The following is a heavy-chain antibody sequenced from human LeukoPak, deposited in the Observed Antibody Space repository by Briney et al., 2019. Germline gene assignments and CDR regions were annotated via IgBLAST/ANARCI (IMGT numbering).Heavy chain of an antibody. J-gene: IGHJ4*02. CDR1: GYTFTSYD. V-gene: IGHV1-8*01. Sequence: ASVKVSCKASGYTFTSYDINWVRQATGQGLEWMGWMNPNSGNTGYAQKFQGRVTMTRNTSISTAYMELSSLRSEDTAVYYCAGYGYYYDSSGKDYFDYWGQGTLVTVSS. CDR3: AGYGYYYDSSGKDYFDY. CDR2: MNPNSGNT. D-gene: IGHD3-22*01.